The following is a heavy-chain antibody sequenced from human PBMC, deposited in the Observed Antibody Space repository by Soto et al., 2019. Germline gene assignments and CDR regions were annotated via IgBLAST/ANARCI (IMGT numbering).Heavy chain of an antibody. CDR1: GGCISGYY. J-gene: IGHJ3*01. CDR2: ISYSGST. CDR3: ASLNFDILTGYYAFDL. Sequence: SETLSLTCTVFGGCISGYYWSWIRQSPEKGLEYIGYISYSGSTNYNPSLKSRVTTSLDTSKNQFSLKLSSVTAADTAIYYCASLNFDILTGYYAFDLWGQGTMVT. V-gene: IGHV4-59*08. D-gene: IGHD3-9*01.